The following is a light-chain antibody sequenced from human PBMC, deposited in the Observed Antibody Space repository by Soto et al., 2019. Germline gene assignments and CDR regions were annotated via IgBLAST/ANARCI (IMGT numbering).Light chain of an antibody. J-gene: IGKJ1*01. V-gene: IGKV1-5*03. CDR1: QSVRTW. CDR3: QQYEGYSWT. CDR2: KAS. Sequence: DIQMTQSPSTLSASVGDRVTITCRASQSVRTWLAWFQQKPGEAPKVLIYKASNLETGVPARFSGSGSGTEFTLTITSLQPDDFATYYCQQYEGYSWTFXQGTKVDIK.